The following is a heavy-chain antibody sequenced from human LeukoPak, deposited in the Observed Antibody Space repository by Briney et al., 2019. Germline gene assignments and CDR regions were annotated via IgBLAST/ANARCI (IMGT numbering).Heavy chain of an antibody. CDR1: GYTFTSYY. CDR3: ARGLLSGYYDSSGYPDY. CDR2: INPSGGST. V-gene: IGHV1-46*01. Sequence: GASVKVSCKASGYTFTSYYMHWVRQAPGQGLEWMGIINPSGGSTSYAQKFQGRVTMTRDTSTSTVCMELSSLRSEDTAVYYCARGLLSGYYDSSGYPDYWGQGTLVTVSS. D-gene: IGHD3-22*01. J-gene: IGHJ4*02.